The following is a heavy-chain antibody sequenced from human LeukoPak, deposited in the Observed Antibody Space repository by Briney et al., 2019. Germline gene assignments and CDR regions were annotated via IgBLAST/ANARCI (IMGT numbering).Heavy chain of an antibody. D-gene: IGHD3-22*01. CDR1: GFTFSNYW. V-gene: IGHV3-7*01. CDR2: IKTDGSEK. CDR3: ATYSSLNRREFQF. Sequence: GGSLRLSCEGFGFTFSNYWMGWVRQAPGKGLQWVANIKTDGSEKYYVDSVKGRFTISRDNAKNSLYLQMNSLRAEDTAVYYCATYSSLNRREFQFWGQGTLLTVSS. J-gene: IGHJ1*01.